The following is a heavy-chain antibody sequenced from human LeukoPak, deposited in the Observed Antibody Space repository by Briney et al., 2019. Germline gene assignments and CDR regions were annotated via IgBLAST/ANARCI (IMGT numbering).Heavy chain of an antibody. J-gene: IGHJ2*01. Sequence: SETLSLTCAVYGGSFSGYYWSWIRQPPGKGLEWIGEINHSGSTNYNPSLKSRATISVDTSKNQFSLKLSSVTAADTAVYYCARVPVVVITTRYFDLWGRGTLVTVSS. CDR1: GGSFSGYY. V-gene: IGHV4-34*01. D-gene: IGHD3-22*01. CDR3: ARVPVVVITTRYFDL. CDR2: INHSGST.